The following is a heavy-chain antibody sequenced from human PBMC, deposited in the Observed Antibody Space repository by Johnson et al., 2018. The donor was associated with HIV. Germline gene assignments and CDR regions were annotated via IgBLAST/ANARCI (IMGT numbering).Heavy chain of an antibody. J-gene: IGHJ3*02. CDR3: AKPPPMGADAFDI. Sequence: MLLVESGGGVVPPGRSLRVSCGASGFSFSSYDMHWVRQAPGKGLEWVAVMSYDGSNEYYGDSVKGRFNISRDNSKNTLYLQMNSLKTEDTGVYYCAKPPPMGADAFDIWGQGTMVTVSS. V-gene: IGHV3-30*18. D-gene: IGHD3-16*01. CDR1: GFSFSSYD. CDR2: MSYDGSNE.